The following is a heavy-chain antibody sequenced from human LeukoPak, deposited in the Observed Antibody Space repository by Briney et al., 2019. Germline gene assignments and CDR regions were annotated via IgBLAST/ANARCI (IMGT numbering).Heavy chain of an antibody. V-gene: IGHV3-30*04. CDR2: ISYDGSNK. CDR1: GFTFSSYA. CDR3: AKDWSSGYPVFDY. Sequence: QSGGSLRLSCAASGFTFSSYAMHWVRQAPGKGLEWVAVISYDGSNKYYADSVKGRFTISRDNSKNTLHLQMNSLRAEDTAVYYCAKDWSSGYPVFDYWGQGTLVTVSS. J-gene: IGHJ4*02. D-gene: IGHD3-22*01.